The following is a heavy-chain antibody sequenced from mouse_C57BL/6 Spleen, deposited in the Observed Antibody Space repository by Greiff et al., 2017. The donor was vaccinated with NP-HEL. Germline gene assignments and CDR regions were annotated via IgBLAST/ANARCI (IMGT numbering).Heavy chain of an antibody. CDR2: IHPNSGST. J-gene: IGHJ4*01. D-gene: IGHD1-1*01. V-gene: IGHV1-64*01. CDR3: ARWRDYYGSSPYYYAMDY. Sequence: VQLQQSGAELVKPGASVKLSCKASGYTFTSYWMHWVKQRPGQGLEWIGMIHPNSGSTNYNEKFKSKATLTVDKSSSTAYMQLSSLTSEDSAVYYCARWRDYYGSSPYYYAMDYWGQGTSVTVSS. CDR1: GYTFTSYW.